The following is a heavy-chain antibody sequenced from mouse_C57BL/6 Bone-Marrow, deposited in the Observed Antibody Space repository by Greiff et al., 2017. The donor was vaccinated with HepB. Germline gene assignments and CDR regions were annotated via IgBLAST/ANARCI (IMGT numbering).Heavy chain of an antibody. CDR1: GFTFSSYA. V-gene: IGHV5-9-1*02. CDR2: ISSGGDYI. Sequence: EVQRVESGAGLVKPGGSLKLSCAASGFTFSSYAMSWVRQTPERRLEWVAYISSGGDYIYYADTVKGRFTISRDNARHTLYLQMSNLKSEATAMYYWTRERIDYYGDSYWYFDVWGTGTTVTVSS. D-gene: IGHD1-1*01. J-gene: IGHJ1*03. CDR3: TRERIDYYGDSYWYFDV.